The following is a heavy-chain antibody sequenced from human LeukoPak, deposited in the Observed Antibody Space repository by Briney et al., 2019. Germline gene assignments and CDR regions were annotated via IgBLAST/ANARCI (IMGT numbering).Heavy chain of an antibody. CDR1: GLTFSNYA. CDR2: ISGSGEST. J-gene: IGHJ4*02. Sequence: GGSLRLSCAASGLTFSNYAMTWVRQAPGKGLEWVSAISGSGESTYHADSVKGRFTISRDNSKNTLYLQMNSLRAEDTAVYYCAKGYYDSSGWTGDYWGQGTLVTVSS. CDR3: AKGYYDSSGWTGDY. V-gene: IGHV3-23*01. D-gene: IGHD3-22*01.